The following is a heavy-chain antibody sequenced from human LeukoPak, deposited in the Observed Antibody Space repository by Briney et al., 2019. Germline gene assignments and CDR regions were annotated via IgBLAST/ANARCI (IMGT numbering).Heavy chain of an antibody. CDR3: ARASAETYYYGSGSDF. D-gene: IGHD3-10*01. V-gene: IGHV3-74*01. CDR2: INSDGSST. Sequence: GGSLRLSCAASGFTFSGYWMHWVRQAPGKGLVWVSRINSDGSSTSYADSVKGRFTISRDNAKNTLYLQMNSLRAEDTAVYYCARASAETYYYGSGSDFWGQGTLVTVSS. CDR1: GFTFSGYW. J-gene: IGHJ4*02.